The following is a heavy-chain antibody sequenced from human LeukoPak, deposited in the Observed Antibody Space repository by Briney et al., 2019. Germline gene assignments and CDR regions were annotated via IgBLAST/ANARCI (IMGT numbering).Heavy chain of an antibody. CDR2: ISGSGGST. V-gene: IGHV3-23*01. D-gene: IGHD3-3*01. J-gene: IGHJ4*02. Sequence: PGGSLRLSCAASGFTFSSYAMSWVRQAPGKGLEWVSAISGSGGSTYYADSVKGRFTISRDNSKNTLYLQMNSLRAEDTAVYYCAKLAPRATYYDFWSGYSDYWGQGTLVTVSS. CDR1: GFTFSSYA. CDR3: AKLAPRATYYDFWSGYSDY.